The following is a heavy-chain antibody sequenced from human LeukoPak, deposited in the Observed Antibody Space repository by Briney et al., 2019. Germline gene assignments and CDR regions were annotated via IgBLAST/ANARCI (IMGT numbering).Heavy chain of an antibody. D-gene: IGHD5/OR15-5a*01. CDR2: IYTSGST. CDR1: GGSISSYY. CDR3: ARQDFKDSLRVSAINWFDP. V-gene: IGHV4-4*08. Sequence: PSETLSLTCNVSGGSISSYYWSWIRQPPGKGLEWIGYIYTSGSTNYNPSLRSRATISVDTSKNQISLRLTSVTAADTAMYYCARQDFKDSLRVSAINWFDPWGQGTLVTVSS. J-gene: IGHJ5*02.